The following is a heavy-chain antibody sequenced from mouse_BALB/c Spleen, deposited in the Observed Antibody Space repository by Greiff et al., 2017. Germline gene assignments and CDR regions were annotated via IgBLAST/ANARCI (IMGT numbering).Heavy chain of an antibody. D-gene: IGHD1-1*01. CDR3: ARNYYGSSYAMDY. Sequence: VKLVESGPGLVQPSQSLSITCTVSGFSLTSYGVHWVRQSPGKGLEWLGVIWSGGSTDYNAAFISRLSISKDNSKSQVFFKMNSLQANDTAIYYCARNYYGSSYAMDYWGQGTSVTVSS. V-gene: IGHV2-2*02. CDR1: GFSLTSYG. J-gene: IGHJ4*01. CDR2: IWSGGST.